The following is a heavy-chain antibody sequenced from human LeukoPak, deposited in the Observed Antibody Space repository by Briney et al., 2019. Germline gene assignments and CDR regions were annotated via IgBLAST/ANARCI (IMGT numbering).Heavy chain of an antibody. Sequence: ASVKVSCKASGYTFTSYYINWVRQPPGKGLEWMASINPNNGNTAYARKFQGRVTMTRDTSIGTAYLELSALRSEDTAVYYCARLHWESGGIYFYYYMDVWGKGTTVTVSS. CDR1: GYTFTSYY. V-gene: IGHV1-8*02. J-gene: IGHJ6*03. CDR3: ARLHWESGGIYFYYYMDV. D-gene: IGHD3-16*01. CDR2: INPNNGNT.